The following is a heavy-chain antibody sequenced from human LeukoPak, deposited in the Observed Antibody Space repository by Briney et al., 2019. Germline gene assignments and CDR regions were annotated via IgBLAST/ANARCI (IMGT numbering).Heavy chain of an antibody. J-gene: IGHJ3*02. V-gene: IGHV4-4*07. CDR2: NHASGST. D-gene: IGHD3-10*01. CDR3: ARIWFGDLPDTFDI. CDR1: RCSLRGSYY. Sequence: PSETLSLTCTVARCSLRGSYYWNWVRQPAGQGTEWRGRNHASGSTDYNPPLQSRVTISVGPSKNQSSLKLTAVTAADTAMYYCARIWFGDLPDTFDIWGQGTMVTVSS.